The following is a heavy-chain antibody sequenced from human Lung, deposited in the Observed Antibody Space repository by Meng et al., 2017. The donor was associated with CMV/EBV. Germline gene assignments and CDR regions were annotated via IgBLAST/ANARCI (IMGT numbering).Heavy chain of an antibody. CDR1: GFTFSNAW. D-gene: IGHD2-2*01. V-gene: IGHV3-15*01. Sequence: GESXKISCAASGFTFSNAWMSWVRQAPGKGLEWVGRIKSKTDGGTTDYAAPVKGRFTISRDDSKNTLYLQMNSLKTEDTAVYYCTTDEYCSSTSCYPPFDDXGQGXLVTVSS. CDR2: IKSKTDGGTT. CDR3: TTDEYCSSTSCYPPFDD. J-gene: IGHJ4*02.